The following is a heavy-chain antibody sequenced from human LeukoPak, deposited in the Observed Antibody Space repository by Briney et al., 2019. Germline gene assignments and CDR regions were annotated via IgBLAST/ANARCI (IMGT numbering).Heavy chain of an antibody. J-gene: IGHJ4*02. CDR2: TYYRSKWSN. V-gene: IGHV6-1*01. Sequence: SQALSLTCAISGDSVSSNSAAWNWIRQSPSRGLEWLGRTYYRSKWSNDYAVSVKSRITIKADTSKNQFSLQLNSVTPEDTAVYYCARGGTGYCTSSICYFDYWGQGTLVTVSS. D-gene: IGHD2-2*01. CDR3: ARGGTGYCTSSICYFDY. CDR1: GDSVSSNSAA.